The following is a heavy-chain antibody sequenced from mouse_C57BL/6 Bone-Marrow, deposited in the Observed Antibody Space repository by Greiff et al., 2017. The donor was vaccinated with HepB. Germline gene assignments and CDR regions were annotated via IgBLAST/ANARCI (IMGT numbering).Heavy chain of an antibody. V-gene: IGHV1-62-2*01. CDR2: FYPGSGSI. Sequence: VQLQQSGAELVKPGASVKLSCKASGYTFTEYTIHWVKQRSGQGLEWIGWFYPGSGSIKYNEKFKDKATLTADKSSSTVYMELSRLTSEDSAVYFCARHEEAYYGNYVDAMDYWGQGTSVTVSS. D-gene: IGHD2-10*01. J-gene: IGHJ4*01. CDR3: ARHEEAYYGNYVDAMDY. CDR1: GYTFTEYT.